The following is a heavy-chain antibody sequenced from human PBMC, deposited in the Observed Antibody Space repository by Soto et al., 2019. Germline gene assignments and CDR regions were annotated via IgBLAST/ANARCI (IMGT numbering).Heavy chain of an antibody. V-gene: IGHV4-30-2*01. CDR3: ARVPDR. Sequence: LQLEESGSGLVKPSQPLSLTCAVSGGSISSGGYSWSWIRQPPGKGLEWIGYIYHSGSTYYNPSLKSRVTISVDRSKNQFSLKLSSVTAADTAVYYCARVPDRWGQGTLVTVSS. D-gene: IGHD2-2*01. CDR2: IYHSGST. CDR1: GGSISSGGYS. J-gene: IGHJ5*02.